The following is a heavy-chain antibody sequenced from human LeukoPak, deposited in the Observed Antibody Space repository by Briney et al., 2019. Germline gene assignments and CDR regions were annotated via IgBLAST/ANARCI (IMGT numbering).Heavy chain of an antibody. V-gene: IGHV4-34*09. J-gene: IGHJ4*02. D-gene: IGHD5-18*01. CDR2: IYYSGST. CDR1: GGSFSGYY. Sequence: PSETLSLTCAVYGGSFSGYYWSWIRQPPGKGLEWIGYIYYSGSTYYNPSLKSRVTISVDTSKNQFSLKLSSVTAADTAVYYCASYTAMVPGEAYFDYWGQGTLVTVSS. CDR3: ASYTAMVPGEAYFDY.